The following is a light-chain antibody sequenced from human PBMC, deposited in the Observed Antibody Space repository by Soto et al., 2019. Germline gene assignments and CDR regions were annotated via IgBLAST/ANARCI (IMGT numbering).Light chain of an antibody. CDR3: SSYTSSTTPV. V-gene: IGLV2-14*01. J-gene: IGLJ2*01. CDR2: EVS. CDR1: SSDVGGYAY. Sequence: QSALTQPASVSGSPGQTITISCTGTSSDVGGYAYVSWYQQYPGKVPKLVISEVSNRPSGVSHRFSGSRSGNTASLPISGLQAEDEADYHCSSYTSSTTPVFGGGTKLTVL.